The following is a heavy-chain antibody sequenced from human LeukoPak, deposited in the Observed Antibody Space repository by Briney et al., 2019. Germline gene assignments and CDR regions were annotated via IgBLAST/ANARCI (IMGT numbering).Heavy chain of an antibody. Sequence: SETLSLTCAVYGGSFSGYYWSWIRQPPGKGLEWIGEINHSGSTNYNPSLKSRVTISVDTSKNQFSLKLSSVTAADTAVYYCARGRKARGYSYDLIDYWGQGTLVTVSS. J-gene: IGHJ4*02. CDR3: ARGRKARGYSYDLIDY. D-gene: IGHD5-18*01. CDR2: INHSGST. V-gene: IGHV4-34*01. CDR1: GGSFSGYY.